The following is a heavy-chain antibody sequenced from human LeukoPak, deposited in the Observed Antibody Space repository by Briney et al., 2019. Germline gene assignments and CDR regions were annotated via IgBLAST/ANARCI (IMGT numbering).Heavy chain of an antibody. Sequence: ASVKVSCKASGYTFTSNYIHWVRQAPGQGLEWMGMIYPRDGSTSYAQKFQGRVTVTRDTSTSTVHMELSGLRSEDTAVYYCARDQEGFDYWGQETLVTVSS. CDR2: IYPRDGST. CDR3: ARDQEGFDY. CDR1: GYTFTSNY. J-gene: IGHJ4*02. V-gene: IGHV1-46*01.